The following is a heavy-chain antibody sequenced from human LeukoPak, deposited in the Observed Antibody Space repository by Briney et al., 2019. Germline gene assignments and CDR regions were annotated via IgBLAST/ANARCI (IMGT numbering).Heavy chain of an antibody. V-gene: IGHV3-33*01. CDR3: ARGTPTKGMDV. CDR2: IWYDGSNK. Sequence: GGSLRLSCAASGFTFSSYGMHWVRQAPGKGLEWVAVIWYDGSNKYYADSVKGRFTISRDNSKNTLYPQMNSLRAEDTAVYYCARGTPTKGMDVWGKGTTVTVSS. J-gene: IGHJ6*04. CDR1: GFTFSSYG. D-gene: IGHD2-2*01.